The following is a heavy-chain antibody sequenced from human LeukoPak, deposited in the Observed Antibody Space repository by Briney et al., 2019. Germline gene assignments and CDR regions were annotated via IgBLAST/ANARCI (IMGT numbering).Heavy chain of an antibody. CDR2: MFYTGRN. CDR3: ARRFQATITHWFDP. D-gene: IGHD5-12*01. CDR1: GASISTTPYY. V-gene: IGHV4-39*01. J-gene: IGHJ5*02. Sequence: PSETLSLTCTVSGASISTTPYYWGWIRQPPGKGLEWIGSMFYTGRNYSNSSLKSRVTISVDTSKNQFSLRLSSVTAADTAVYYCARRFQATITHWFDPWGQGTLVTVSS.